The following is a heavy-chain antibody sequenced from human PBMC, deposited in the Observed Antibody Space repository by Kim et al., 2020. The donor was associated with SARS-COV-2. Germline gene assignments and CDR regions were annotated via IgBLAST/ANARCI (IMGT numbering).Heavy chain of an antibody. J-gene: IGHJ4*02. Sequence: SQTLSLTCAISGDSVSSNSAAWNWIRQSPSRGLEWLGRTYYRSKWYNDYAVSVKSRITIKPDTSKNQFSLQLNSVTPEDTAVYYCARDRRIAVAGTSLDYWGQVTLVTVSA. CDR3: ARDRRIAVAGTSLDY. V-gene: IGHV6-1*01. CDR2: TYYRSKWYN. D-gene: IGHD6-19*01. CDR1: GDSVSSNSAA.